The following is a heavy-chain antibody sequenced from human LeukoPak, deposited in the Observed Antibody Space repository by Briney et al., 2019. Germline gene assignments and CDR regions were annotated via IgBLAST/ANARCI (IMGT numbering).Heavy chain of an antibody. CDR1: GGSISSYY. Sequence: SETLPLTCTVSGGSISSYYWSWIRQPPGKGLEWIGYIYYSGSTNYNPSLKSRVTISVDTSKNQFSLKLSSVTAADTAVYYCARDRYYFDYWGQGTLVTVSS. V-gene: IGHV4-59*01. J-gene: IGHJ4*02. CDR3: ARDRYYFDY. CDR2: IYYSGST.